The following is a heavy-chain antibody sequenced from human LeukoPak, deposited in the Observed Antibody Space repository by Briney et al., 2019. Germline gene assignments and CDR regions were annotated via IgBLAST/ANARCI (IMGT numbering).Heavy chain of an antibody. CDR2: TNHSGST. V-gene: IGHV4-34*01. CDR1: GGSFSGYY. J-gene: IGHJ4*02. D-gene: IGHD5-12*01. Sequence: SETLSLTCAVYGGSFSGYYWSWIRQPPGKGLEWIGETNHSGSTNYNPSLKSRVTISVDTSKNQFSLKLSSVTAADTAVYYCARGTGGYSGYGRPFDYWGQGTLVTVSS. CDR3: ARGTGGYSGYGRPFDY.